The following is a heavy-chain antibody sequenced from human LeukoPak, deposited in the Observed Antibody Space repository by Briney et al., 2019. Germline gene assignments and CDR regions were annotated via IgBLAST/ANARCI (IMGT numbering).Heavy chain of an antibody. CDR2: IKQDGSEK. CDR3: ARGLRGSRGSGSYYNPY. D-gene: IGHD3-10*01. CDR1: GFTFSSYW. V-gene: IGHV3-7*01. Sequence: PGGSLRLSCAASGFTFSSYWMSWVRQAPGKGLEWVANIKQDGSEKYYVDSVKGRFTISRDNAKNSLYLQMNSLRAEDTAVYYCARGLRGSRGSGSYYNPYWGQGTLVTVSS. J-gene: IGHJ4*02.